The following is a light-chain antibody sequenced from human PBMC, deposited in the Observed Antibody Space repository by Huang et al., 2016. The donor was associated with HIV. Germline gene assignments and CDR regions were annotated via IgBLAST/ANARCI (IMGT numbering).Light chain of an antibody. CDR1: QSVGIY. CDR2: GES. Sequence: EIVLTQSPGTLSLSPGERATLSCRASQSVGIYLAWCQQKPGQAPRLLIYGESTRVTGIPDRFSGGGAGTDFTLSISRLEPEDFAVYYCQQYERPPDTFGPGTKVNIK. CDR3: QQYERPPDT. V-gene: IGKV3-20*01. J-gene: IGKJ3*01.